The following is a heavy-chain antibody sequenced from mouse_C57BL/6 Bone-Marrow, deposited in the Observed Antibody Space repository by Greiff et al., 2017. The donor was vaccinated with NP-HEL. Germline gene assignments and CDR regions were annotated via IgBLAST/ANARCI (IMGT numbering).Heavy chain of an antibody. CDR1: GFTFSSYG. V-gene: IGHV5-6*01. CDR2: ISSGGSYT. CDR3: ARHYYSNYFDY. D-gene: IGHD2-5*01. Sequence: EVKLVESGGDLVKPGGSLKLSCAASGFTFSSYGMPWVRQTPDKRLEWVATISSGGSYTYYPDSVKGRFTISRDNAKNTLYLQMSSLKSEDTAMYYCARHYYSNYFDYWGQGTTLTVSS. J-gene: IGHJ2*01.